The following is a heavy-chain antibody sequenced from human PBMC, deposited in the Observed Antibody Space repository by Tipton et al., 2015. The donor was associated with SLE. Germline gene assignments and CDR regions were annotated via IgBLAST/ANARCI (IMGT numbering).Heavy chain of an antibody. D-gene: IGHD2-15*01. V-gene: IGHV1-69*18. J-gene: IGHJ4*02. Sequence: QVQLVQSGPEVKKPGSSVKVSCKAAGGTFSNYGISWLRQAPGQGLEWMGRVIPVFSTADYGQKFKGRVTMTADESTRTVYMELSGLRPEDTAMYYCARDQEEWKLPWVHWGQGTLVIVSS. CDR2: VIPVFSTA. CDR3: ARDQEEWKLPWVH. CDR1: GGTFSNYG.